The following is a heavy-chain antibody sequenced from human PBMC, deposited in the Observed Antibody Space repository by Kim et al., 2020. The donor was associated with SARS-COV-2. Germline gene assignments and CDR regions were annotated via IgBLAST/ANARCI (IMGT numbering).Heavy chain of an antibody. CDR3: VRGSSGWYSNWDY. V-gene: IGHV7-4-1*02. Sequence: ASVKVSCKASGYVFNTYAMNWVRQAPGQAPGQGFEWMGWINTNTGNPTYAQGFTGRFVFSLDTSVSTAYLQISSLNDEDTAVYYCVRGSSGWYSNWDYWGQGTLVTVSS. D-gene: IGHD6-19*01. CDR1: GYVFNTYA. J-gene: IGHJ4*02. CDR2: INTNTGNP.